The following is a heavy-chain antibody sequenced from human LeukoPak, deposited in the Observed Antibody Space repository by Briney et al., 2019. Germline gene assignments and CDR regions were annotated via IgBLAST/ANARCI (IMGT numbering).Heavy chain of an antibody. J-gene: IGHJ3*02. CDR3: ASYSQDGNYAFDI. Sequence: GASVKVSCKASGYTFTSYGISRVRQAPGQGLEWMGWISAYNGNTNYAQKLQGRVTMTTDTSTSTAYMELRSLRSDDTAVYYCASYSQDGNYAFDIWGQGTMVTVSS. D-gene: IGHD2-15*01. V-gene: IGHV1-18*01. CDR2: ISAYNGNT. CDR1: GYTFTSYG.